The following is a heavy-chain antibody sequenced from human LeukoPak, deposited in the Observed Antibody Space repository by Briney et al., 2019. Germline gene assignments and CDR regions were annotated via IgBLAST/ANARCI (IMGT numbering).Heavy chain of an antibody. J-gene: IGHJ3*02. CDR1: GGSISSYY. Sequence: SETLSLTCTVSGGSISSYYWSWIRQPPGKGLEWIGYIYYSGSTNYNPSLKSRVTISVDTSKNQFSLKLSSVTAADTAVYYCASVGSYYYDSSGPSNASDIWGQRTMVTVSS. CDR2: IYYSGST. V-gene: IGHV4-59*01. CDR3: ASVGSYYYDSSGPSNASDI. D-gene: IGHD3-22*01.